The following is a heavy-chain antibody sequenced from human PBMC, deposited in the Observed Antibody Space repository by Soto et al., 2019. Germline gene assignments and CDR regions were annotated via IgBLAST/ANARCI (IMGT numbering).Heavy chain of an antibody. CDR2: ISGYNGHT. J-gene: IGHJ4*02. CDR1: GYTFTNYG. D-gene: IGHD2-21*01. V-gene: IGHV1-18*01. CDR3: ASDVKFCDGVDCPFDH. Sequence: QVQLVQSGAEVQKPGASVKVSCRASGYTFTNYGISWVRQAPGQGLEWMGWISGYNGHTNYAQKRQGRVTMTTDTSTSTVYMELRSLRSDDTAVYYCASDVKFCDGVDCPFDHWGQGTLVTVSS.